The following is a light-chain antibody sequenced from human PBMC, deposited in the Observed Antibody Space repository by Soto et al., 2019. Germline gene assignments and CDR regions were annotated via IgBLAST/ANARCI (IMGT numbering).Light chain of an antibody. CDR2: KGT. CDR1: SSDVGAYNP. Sequence: SVLAQPASVSGSPGQSVTISCTGTSSDVGAYNPVSWYQQHPDKAPQLMIYKGTQRPSGVSNRFSGSTSGNAASLTISGLQAGDEADYFCCSSAPESTYVFGTGTKSPS. J-gene: IGLJ1*01. CDR3: CSSAPESTYV. V-gene: IGLV2-23*01.